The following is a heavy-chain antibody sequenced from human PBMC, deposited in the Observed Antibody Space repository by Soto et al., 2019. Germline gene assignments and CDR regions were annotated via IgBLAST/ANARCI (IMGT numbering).Heavy chain of an antibody. CDR3: AGTTSHYWYYMDV. Sequence: QVQLQESGPGLVKPSQTLSLTCVISGDSVSSNSAAWNWIRQSPSRGLEWLGRTYYRTRWYYDYAVSVRSRITVNPDTSKNQFSLQLTSVTPEDTAVYYCAGTTSHYWYYMDVWDKGTTVTVSS. CDR2: TYYRTRWYY. J-gene: IGHJ6*03. CDR1: GDSVSSNSAA. V-gene: IGHV6-1*01. D-gene: IGHD1-7*01.